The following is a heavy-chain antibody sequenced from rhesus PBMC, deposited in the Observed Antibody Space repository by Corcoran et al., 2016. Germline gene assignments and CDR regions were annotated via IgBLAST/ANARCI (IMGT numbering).Heavy chain of an antibody. J-gene: IGHJ4*01. CDR1: GFSLTTSGMG. V-gene: IGHV2-174*01. Sequence: QVTLKESGPALVKPTQTLTLTCTFSGFSLTTSGMGVGWVRQPPGKDLEWMAFIYWDDDKRYSKSLKNRVTSSKETSKNQVVLKMTNMDPVDTATYYCTRRPTWGFECDFWGQGVLVTVSS. CDR2: IYWDDDK. D-gene: IGHD7-45*01. CDR3: TRRPTWGFECDF.